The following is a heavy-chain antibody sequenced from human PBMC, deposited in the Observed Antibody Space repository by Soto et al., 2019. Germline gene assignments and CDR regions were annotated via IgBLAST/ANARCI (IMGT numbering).Heavy chain of an antibody. V-gene: IGHV4-31*03. CDR1: GGSISSGGYY. CDR2: IYYSGST. D-gene: IGHD4-4*01. Sequence: QVQLQESGPGLVKPSQTLSLTCTVSGGSISSGGYYWSWIRQHPGKGLEWIWYIYYSGSTYYNPSLKSRVTISVDTSKNQFSLKLSSVTAADTAVYYCSGGSVTGHYFDYWGHGTLVTVSS. J-gene: IGHJ4*01. CDR3: SGGSVTGHYFDY.